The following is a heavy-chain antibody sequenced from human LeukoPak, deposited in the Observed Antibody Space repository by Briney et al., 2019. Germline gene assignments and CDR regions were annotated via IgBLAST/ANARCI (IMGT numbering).Heavy chain of an antibody. J-gene: IGHJ4*02. V-gene: IGHV3-64*01. Sequence: GGSLRLSCAASGFTLSSYAMHWVRQAPGKGLEYVSAISSNGGSTYYANSVKGRFTISRDNSKNTLYLQMGSLRAEDMAVYYCASGRSYTRFDYWGQGTLVTVSS. CDR1: GFTLSSYA. CDR2: ISSNGGST. CDR3: ASGRSYTRFDY. D-gene: IGHD1-26*01.